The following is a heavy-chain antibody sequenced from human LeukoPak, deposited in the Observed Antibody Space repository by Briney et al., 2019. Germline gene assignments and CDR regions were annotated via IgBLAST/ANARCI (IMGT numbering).Heavy chain of an antibody. CDR2: IKQDGSEK. Sequence: GGSLRLSCAASGFTFSTYSMNWVRQAPGKGLEWVANIKQDGSEKYYVDSVKGRFTISRDNAKNSLYLQMNSLRAEDTAVYYCARDKIVGATNFDYWGQGTLVTVSS. J-gene: IGHJ4*02. CDR3: ARDKIVGATNFDY. V-gene: IGHV3-7*01. CDR1: GFTFSTYS. D-gene: IGHD1-26*01.